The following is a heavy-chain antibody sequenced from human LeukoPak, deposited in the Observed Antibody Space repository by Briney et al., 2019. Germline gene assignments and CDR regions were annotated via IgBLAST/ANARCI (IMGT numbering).Heavy chain of an antibody. CDR1: GFTVSSNY. CDR3: ARDGSSGWYFGY. V-gene: IGHV3-53*01. J-gene: IGHJ4*02. D-gene: IGHD6-19*01. CDR2: IYNGGST. Sequence: GGSLRLSCAAAGFTVSSNYMSWVRQAPGKGLEWVSVIYNGGSTYYADSVKGRFTISRDNSKNTLYLQMNSLRAEDTAVYYCARDGSSGWYFGYWGQGTLVTVSS.